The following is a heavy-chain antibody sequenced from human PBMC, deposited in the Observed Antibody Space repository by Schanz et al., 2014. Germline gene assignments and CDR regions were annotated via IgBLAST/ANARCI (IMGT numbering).Heavy chain of an antibody. CDR1: GLTVGDAW. CDR3: AKALSHRASSSWAHTFDI. Sequence: EVRLVESGGGLVKPGGSLRLSCAVSGLTVGDAWMSWVRQAPGKGLEWVSTLSGSGGSTYSADSVKGRFTISRDNSKNTLFLQMSSLRAEDTAVYYCAKALSHRASSSWAHTFDIWGHGTMVTVSS. V-gene: IGHV3-23*04. D-gene: IGHD6-6*01. J-gene: IGHJ3*02. CDR2: LSGSGGST.